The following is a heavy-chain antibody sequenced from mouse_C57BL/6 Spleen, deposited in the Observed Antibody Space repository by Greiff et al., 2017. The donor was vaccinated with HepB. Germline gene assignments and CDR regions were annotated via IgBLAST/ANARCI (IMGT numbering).Heavy chain of an antibody. CDR1: GFSLTSYG. CDR2: IWSGGST. Sequence: VKLMESGPGLVQPSQSLSITCTVSGFSLTSYGVHWVRQSPGKGLEWLGVIWSGGSTDYNAAFISRLSISKDNSKSQVFFKMNSLQADDTAIYYCAREENAMDYWGQGTSVTVSS. J-gene: IGHJ4*01. CDR3: AREENAMDY. V-gene: IGHV2-2*01.